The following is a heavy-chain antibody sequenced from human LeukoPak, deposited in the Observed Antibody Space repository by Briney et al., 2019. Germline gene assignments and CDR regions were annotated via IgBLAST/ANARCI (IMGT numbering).Heavy chain of an antibody. Sequence: PSETLSLTCTVSGGSISSYYWSWIRQPPGKGLEWIGYIYYSGSTYYNPSLKSRVTISVDTSKNQFSLKLSSVTAADTAVYYCARANADSSGGYNWFDPWGQGTLVTVSS. CDR3: ARANADSSGGYNWFDP. D-gene: IGHD3-22*01. J-gene: IGHJ5*02. CDR2: IYYSGST. V-gene: IGHV4-59*08. CDR1: GGSISSYY.